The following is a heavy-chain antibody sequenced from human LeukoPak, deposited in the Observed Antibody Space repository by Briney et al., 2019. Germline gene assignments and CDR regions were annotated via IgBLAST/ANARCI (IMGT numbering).Heavy chain of an antibody. CDR3: ARGGFPYSSSSPSFDY. CDR1: GFTVSSNY. Sequence: PGGSLRLSCAASGFTVSSNYMSWVRQAPGKGLEWVSVIYSGGSTYYADSVKGRFTISRDNSKNTLYLQMNSLRAEDTAVYYCARGGFPYSSSSPSFDYWGQGTLVTVSS. CDR2: IYSGGST. D-gene: IGHD6-6*01. V-gene: IGHV3-53*01. J-gene: IGHJ4*02.